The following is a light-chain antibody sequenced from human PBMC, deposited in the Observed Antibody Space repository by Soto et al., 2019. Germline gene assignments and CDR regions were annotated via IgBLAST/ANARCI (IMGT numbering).Light chain of an antibody. CDR1: RSVSSY. Sequence: EIVLTQSPATVSLSPGESATLSCGATRSVSSYLAWYQQKPGQAPRLLIYDASSRPTDIPARFSGSGSGTDFTLTISSLEPEDFALYYCQQRSNWPITFGQGTRLE. CDR3: QQRSNWPIT. V-gene: IGKV3-11*01. J-gene: IGKJ5*01. CDR2: DAS.